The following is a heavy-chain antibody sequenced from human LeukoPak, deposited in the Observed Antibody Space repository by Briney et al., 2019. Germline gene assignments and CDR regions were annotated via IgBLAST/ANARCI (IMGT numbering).Heavy chain of an antibody. J-gene: IGHJ5*02. CDR1: GFTFSSYG. V-gene: IGHV3-30*12. CDR3: ARELHNPINWFDP. CDR2: ISYDGSNK. D-gene: IGHD5-24*01. Sequence: GGSLRLSCAASGFTFSSYGMHWVRQAPGKGLEWVAFISYDGSNKYYADSVKGRFTISRDNAKNSLYLQMNSLRAEDTAVYYCARELHNPINWFDPWGQGTLVTVSS.